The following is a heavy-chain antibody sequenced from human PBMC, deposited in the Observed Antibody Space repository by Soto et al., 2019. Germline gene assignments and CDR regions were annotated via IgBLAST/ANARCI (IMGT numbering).Heavy chain of an antibody. J-gene: IGHJ4*02. CDR1: CSIFTSFG. CDR3: ARDYCSGGSCYYYFDY. Sequence: SVKGSCKASCSIFTSFGISLVRQAPGQGLEWMGGIIPIFGTANYAQKFQGRVTITADESTSTAYMELSSLRSEDTAVYYCARDYCSGGSCYYYFDYWGQGTLVNVSA. V-gene: IGHV1-69*01. D-gene: IGHD2-15*01. CDR2: IIPIFGTA.